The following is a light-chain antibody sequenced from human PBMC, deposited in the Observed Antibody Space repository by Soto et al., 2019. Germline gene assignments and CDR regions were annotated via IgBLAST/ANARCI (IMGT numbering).Light chain of an antibody. CDR1: QSISRH. CDR2: AAS. Sequence: DIQMTQSPSSLSASLGDRVTITCRASQSISRHLNWYQQKPGKAPRLLIYAASSLQSGVPSRFTGSGSGTDFILTITSLQHEDSATYYCQQTYNMPRTFGPATKVDIK. CDR3: QQTYNMPRT. V-gene: IGKV1-39*01. J-gene: IGKJ3*01.